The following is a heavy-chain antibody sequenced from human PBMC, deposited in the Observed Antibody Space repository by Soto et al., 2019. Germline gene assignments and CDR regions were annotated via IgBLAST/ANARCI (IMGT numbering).Heavy chain of an antibody. CDR3: ARDRLFNYGGKSYYGMDV. CDR1: GGSISSGGYY. V-gene: IGHV4-31*03. D-gene: IGHD4-17*01. Sequence: QVQLQESGPGLVKPSQTLSLTYTVSGGSISSGGYYWSWIRQHPGKGLEWIGYIYYSGSTYYNPSLQSRVTISVDTSKNQFSLKLSSVTAADTAVYYCARDRLFNYGGKSYYGMDVWGQGTTVTVSS. CDR2: IYYSGST. J-gene: IGHJ6*02.